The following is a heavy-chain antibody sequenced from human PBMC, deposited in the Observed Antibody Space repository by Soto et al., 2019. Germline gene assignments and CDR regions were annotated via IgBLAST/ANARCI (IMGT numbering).Heavy chain of an antibody. CDR2: IKGKTEGGTI. CDR1: GFTFSYAW. CDR3: TTDPHSTGTKY. Sequence: GGSLRLSCAASGFTFSYAWMSWVRQAPGAGLEWVGLIKGKTEGGTIDYAAPVKARFTISRDASKNTLYLQMNSLKTEDTAVYYGTTDPHSTGTKYWGQGTLVTVS. J-gene: IGHJ4*02. V-gene: IGHV3-15*01. D-gene: IGHD1-1*01.